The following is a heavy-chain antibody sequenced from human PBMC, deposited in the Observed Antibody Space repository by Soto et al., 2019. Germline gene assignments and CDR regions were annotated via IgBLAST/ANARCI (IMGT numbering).Heavy chain of an antibody. CDR3: ARGSYYDSSGGGFDY. CDR2: IYYSGST. V-gene: IGHV4-30-4*01. CDR1: GGSISSGDYY. D-gene: IGHD3-22*01. J-gene: IGHJ4*02. Sequence: ASETLSLTCTVSGGSISSGDYYWSWIRQPPGKGLEWIGYIYYSGSTYYNPSLKSRVTISVDTSKNQFSLKLSSVTAADTAVYYCARGSYYDSSGGGFDYWGQGTLVTVSS.